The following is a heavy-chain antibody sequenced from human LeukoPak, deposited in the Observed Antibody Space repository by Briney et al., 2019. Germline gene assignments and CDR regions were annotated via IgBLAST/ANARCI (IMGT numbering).Heavy chain of an antibody. J-gene: IGHJ6*03. CDR2: IIPIFGTA. V-gene: IGHV1-69*13. CDR3: ARVSHPLRYFDWLFPPPDYYYYYMDV. CDR1: GGTFSSYA. D-gene: IGHD3-9*01. Sequence: ASVKVSCKASGGTFSSYAISWVRQAPGQGLEWMGGIIPIFGTANYAQKFQGRVTITADESTSTAYMELSSLRSEDTAVYYCARVSHPLRYFDWLFPPPDYYYYYMDVWGKGTTVTISS.